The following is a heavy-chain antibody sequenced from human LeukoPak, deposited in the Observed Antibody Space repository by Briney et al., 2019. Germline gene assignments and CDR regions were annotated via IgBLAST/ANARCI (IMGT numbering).Heavy chain of an antibody. D-gene: IGHD2-8*01. CDR1: GFTFSSYW. V-gene: IGHV3-74*01. J-gene: IGHJ6*03. CDR3: ALNLYCTNGVCYHNNMDV. Sequence: GGSLRLSCAASGFTFSSYWMHWVRQAPGKGLVWVSRINSDGSSTSYAASVKGRFTISRDNAKNTLYLQMNSLRAEDTAVYYCALNLYCTNGVCYHNNMDVWGKGTTVTVSS. CDR2: INSDGSST.